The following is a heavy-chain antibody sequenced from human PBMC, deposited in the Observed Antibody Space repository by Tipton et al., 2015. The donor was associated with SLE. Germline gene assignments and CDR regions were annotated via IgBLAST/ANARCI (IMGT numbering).Heavy chain of an antibody. CDR3: ARHLDYEVVDY. CDR2: IDPRDSYT. D-gene: IGHD4-17*01. J-gene: IGHJ4*02. Sequence: VQLVQSGAEVKKPGESLRISCKGSGYSFTNYWIAWVRQMPGKGLEWMGTIDPRDSYTNNSPSFQGHVTISADKSISTAYLQWGSLKASDTAMYYCARHLDYEVVDYWGQGTLVTVSS. V-gene: IGHV5-10-1*01. CDR1: GYSFTNYW.